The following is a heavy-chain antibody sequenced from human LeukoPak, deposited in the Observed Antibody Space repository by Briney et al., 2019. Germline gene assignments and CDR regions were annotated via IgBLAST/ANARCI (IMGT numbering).Heavy chain of an antibody. CDR1: EGTGSSYR. CDR2: IIPIFGTA. D-gene: IGHD6-19*01. Sequence: SGKICCRPSEGTGSSYRCSRVREAAGQADARIRRIIPIFGTANYAQKFQGRVTITADESTSTAYMELSSLRSEDTAVYYCASRSPNIAVADDDYWGQGTLVTVSS. V-gene: IGHV1-69*15. CDR3: ASRSPNIAVADDDY. J-gene: IGHJ4*02.